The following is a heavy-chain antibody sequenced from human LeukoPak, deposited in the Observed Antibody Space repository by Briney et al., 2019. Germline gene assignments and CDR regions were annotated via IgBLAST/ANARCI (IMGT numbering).Heavy chain of an antibody. Sequence: ASVKVSCKASGYTFTGYYMHWVRQAPGQGLEWMGWINPNSGGTNYAQKFRGRVTMTRDTSISTAYMELSRLRSDDTAVYYCARDGQQQLVVNWFDPWGQGTLVTVSS. D-gene: IGHD6-13*01. CDR3: ARDGQQQLVVNWFDP. V-gene: IGHV1-2*02. CDR2: INPNSGGT. CDR1: GYTFTGYY. J-gene: IGHJ5*02.